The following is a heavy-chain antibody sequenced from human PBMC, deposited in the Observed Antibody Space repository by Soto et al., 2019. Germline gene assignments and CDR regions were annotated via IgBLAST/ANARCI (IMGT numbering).Heavy chain of an antibody. Sequence: PSETLSLTCIFSGDCISDSSHYWGWIRQPPGKGLEWIGNMYYSGSTYYTPSLKSRVTISVDTSKKQFSLKLSSVTAADTAVYYCATMVIAGTTPYYFDNWGQGTLVTVSS. CDR3: ATMVIAGTTPYYFDN. J-gene: IGHJ4*02. CDR2: MYYSGST. D-gene: IGHD1-20*01. V-gene: IGHV4-39*01. CDR1: GDCISDSSHY.